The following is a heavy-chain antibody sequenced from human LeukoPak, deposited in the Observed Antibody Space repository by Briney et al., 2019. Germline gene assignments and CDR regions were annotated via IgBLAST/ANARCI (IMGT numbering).Heavy chain of an antibody. Sequence: AESLTLSCAVSGFTFSSCGMHWVRQAPAKGVEWVAVIWYDESNKYYADSVKARFTISRDNSKNTLYLQMNSLRAEDTAVYYCARDRLASIAAAGILDYWGQGTLVTVSS. CDR1: GFTFSSCG. D-gene: IGHD6-13*01. CDR3: ARDRLASIAAAGILDY. J-gene: IGHJ4*02. CDR2: IWYDESNK. V-gene: IGHV3-33*01.